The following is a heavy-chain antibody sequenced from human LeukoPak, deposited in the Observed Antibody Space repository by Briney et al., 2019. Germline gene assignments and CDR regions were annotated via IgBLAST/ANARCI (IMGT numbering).Heavy chain of an antibody. J-gene: IGHJ4*02. D-gene: IGHD3-22*01. CDR1: GGSTSSYY. CDR2: IYYSGST. CDR3: ARSGNYYYDSSGYYPQFDY. V-gene: IGHV4-59*12. Sequence: SETLSLTCTVSGGSTSSYYWSWIRQPPGKGLEWIGYIYYSGSTNYNPSLKSRVTISVDTSKNQFSLKLSSVTAADTAVYYCARSGNYYYDSSGYYPQFDYWGQGTLVTVSS.